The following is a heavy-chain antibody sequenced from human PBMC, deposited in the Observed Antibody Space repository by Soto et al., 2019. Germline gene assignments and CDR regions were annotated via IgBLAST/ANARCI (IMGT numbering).Heavy chain of an antibody. CDR1: GFTFSSYA. V-gene: IGHV3-23*01. CDR3: AKDPLPVTTTSYYFDY. D-gene: IGHD4-17*01. Sequence: GGSLRLSCAASGFTFSSYAMSWVRQAPGKGLEWVSAISGSGGSTYYADSVKGRFTISRDNSKNTLYLQMNSLRAEDTAVYYCAKDPLPVTTTSYYFDYWGQGTLVTVSS. CDR2: ISGSGGST. J-gene: IGHJ4*02.